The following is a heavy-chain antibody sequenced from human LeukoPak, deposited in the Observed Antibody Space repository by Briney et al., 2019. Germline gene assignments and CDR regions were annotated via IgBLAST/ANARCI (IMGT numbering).Heavy chain of an antibody. CDR1: GYTFSNYG. Sequence: ASVKVSCKTSGYTFSNYGISWVRQAPGLGLEWMGWTSYNGNTNYAQKFQDRVTMTTDTSTTTAYMELRSLESDDTAVYYCARHSGSGWQALGYWGQGTLVTVSS. CDR2: TSYNGNT. J-gene: IGHJ4*02. D-gene: IGHD6-19*01. V-gene: IGHV1-18*04. CDR3: ARHSGSGWQALGY.